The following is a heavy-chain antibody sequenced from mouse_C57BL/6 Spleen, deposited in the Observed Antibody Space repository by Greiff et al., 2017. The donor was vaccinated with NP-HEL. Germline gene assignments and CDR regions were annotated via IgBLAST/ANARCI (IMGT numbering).Heavy chain of an antibody. CDR1: GYSFTSYY. J-gene: IGHJ4*01. Sequence: QVQLQQSGPELVKPGASVKISCKASGYSFTSYYIHWVKQRPGQGLEWIGWIYPGSGNTKYNEKFKGKATLTADTSSSTAYLQLSSLTSEDSAVYYYGSPDYGSYYAMDYWGQGTSVTVSS. D-gene: IGHD2-1*01. V-gene: IGHV1-66*01. CDR2: IYPGSGNT. CDR3: GSPDYGSYYAMDY.